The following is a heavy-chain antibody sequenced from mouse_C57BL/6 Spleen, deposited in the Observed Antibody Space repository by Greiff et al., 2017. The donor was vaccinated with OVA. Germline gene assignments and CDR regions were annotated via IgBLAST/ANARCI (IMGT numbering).Heavy chain of an antibody. D-gene: IGHD6-2*01. V-gene: IGHV14-1*01. CDR3: ATPFSASDGYFDV. J-gene: IGHJ1*03. CDR2: IDPEDGDT. CDR1: GFNIKDYY. Sequence: VQLQQSGAELVRPGASVKLSCTASGFNIKDYYMHWVKQRPEQGLEWIGRIDPEDGDTEYAPKFQGKATMTADTSSNTAYLQLSSLTSEVRAVYDCATPFSASDGYFDVWGTGTTVTVSS.